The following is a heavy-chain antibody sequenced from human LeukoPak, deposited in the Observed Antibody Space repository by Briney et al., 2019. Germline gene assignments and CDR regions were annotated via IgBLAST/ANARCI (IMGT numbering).Heavy chain of an antibody. J-gene: IGHJ4*02. D-gene: IGHD6-13*01. CDR2: IIPIFGTA. CDR3: ARTSSSWYLLFDY. CDR1: GGTFSSYA. V-gene: IGHV1-69*05. Sequence: ASVKVSCKASGGTFSSYAISWMRQAPGQGLEWMGGIIPIFGTANYAQKFQGRVTITTDESTSTAYMELSSLRSEDTAVYYCARTSSSWYLLFDYWGQGTLVTVSS.